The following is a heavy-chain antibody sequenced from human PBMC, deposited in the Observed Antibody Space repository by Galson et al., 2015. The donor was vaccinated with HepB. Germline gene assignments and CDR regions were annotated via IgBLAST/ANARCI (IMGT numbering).Heavy chain of an antibody. CDR1: GDSVSSNSAA. Sequence: ISGDSVSSNSAAWNWIRQSPSRGLEWLGRTYYRSKWYNDYAVSVKSRITINPDTSKNQFSLQLNSVTPEDTAVYYCARAGDGDYGNPTYYFYGLDVWGQGTTVTVSS. D-gene: IGHD4-17*01. CDR2: TYYRSKWYN. J-gene: IGHJ6*02. V-gene: IGHV6-1*01. CDR3: ARAGDGDYGNPTYYFYGLDV.